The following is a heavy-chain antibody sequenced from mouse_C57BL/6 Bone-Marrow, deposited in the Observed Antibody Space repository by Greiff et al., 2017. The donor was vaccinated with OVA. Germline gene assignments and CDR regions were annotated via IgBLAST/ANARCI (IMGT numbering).Heavy chain of an antibody. CDR1: GYTFTSYW. D-gene: IGHD1-1*01. J-gene: IGHJ3*01. CDR2: IHPNSGST. V-gene: IGHV1-64*01. Sequence: QVQLQQPGAELVKPGASVKLSCKASGYTFTSYWMHWVKQRPGQGLEWIGMIHPNSGSTNYNEKFKSKATLTVDKSSSTAYMQLSSLTSEVTAVYYCARMFISTVVARFFAYWGQGTLVTVSA. CDR3: ARMFISTVVARFFAY.